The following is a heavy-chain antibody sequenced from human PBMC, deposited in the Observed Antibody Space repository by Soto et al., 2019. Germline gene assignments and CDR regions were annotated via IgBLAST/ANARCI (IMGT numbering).Heavy chain of an antibody. J-gene: IGHJ4*01. Sequence: RQILGKGLEWVSAISGSGGSTYYADSVKGRFTISSDDSKNTLYLQMDSLRVEDSAVYYCVKGESSLSTRMFHYWGHAPRVTVS. CDR2: ISGSGGST. D-gene: IGHD3-16*01. CDR3: VKGESSLSTRMFHY. V-gene: IGHV3-23*01.